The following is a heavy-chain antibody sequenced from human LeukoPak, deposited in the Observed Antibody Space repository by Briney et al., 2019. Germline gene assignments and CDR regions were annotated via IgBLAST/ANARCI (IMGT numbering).Heavy chain of an antibody. D-gene: IGHD3-10*01. Sequence: SETLSLTCAVHGGSFSGYYWSWIRQPPGKGLEWIGEINHSGSTNCNPSLKSRVTISVDTSKNQFSLKLSSVTAADTAVYYCAGFKMVRGVIITTAMWFDPWGQGTLVTVSS. CDR3: AGFKMVRGVIITTAMWFDP. V-gene: IGHV4-34*01. CDR1: GGSFSGYY. CDR2: INHSGST. J-gene: IGHJ5*02.